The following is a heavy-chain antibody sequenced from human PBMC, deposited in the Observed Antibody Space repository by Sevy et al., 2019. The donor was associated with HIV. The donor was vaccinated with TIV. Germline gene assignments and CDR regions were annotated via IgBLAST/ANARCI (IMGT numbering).Heavy chain of an antibody. Sequence: ASVKVSCKASGGTFSSYAISWVRQAPGQGLEWMGGIIPIFGTANYAQKFQGRVTITADESTSTAYMELSSLGSEDTAGYYCARQSKVDTAGYWGQGTLVTVSS. CDR1: GGTFSSYA. V-gene: IGHV1-69*13. CDR3: ARQSKVDTAGY. J-gene: IGHJ4*02. D-gene: IGHD5-18*01. CDR2: IIPIFGTA.